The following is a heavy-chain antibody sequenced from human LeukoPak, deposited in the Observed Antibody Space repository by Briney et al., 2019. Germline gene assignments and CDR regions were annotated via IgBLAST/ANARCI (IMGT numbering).Heavy chain of an antibody. J-gene: IGHJ4*02. V-gene: IGHV1-2*02. CDR3: ATSTMIVVEDKYYFDY. Sequence: ASVKVSCKASGYTFTGYYMHWVRQAPGQGLEWMGWINPNSGGTNYAQKFQGRVTMTRDTSISTAYMELSRLRSEDTAVYYCATSTMIVVEDKYYFDYWGQGTLVTVSS. CDR2: INPNSGGT. D-gene: IGHD3-22*01. CDR1: GYTFTGYY.